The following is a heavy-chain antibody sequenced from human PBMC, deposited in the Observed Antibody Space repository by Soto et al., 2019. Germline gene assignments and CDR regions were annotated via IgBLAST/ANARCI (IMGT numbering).Heavy chain of an antibody. V-gene: IGHV3-21*01. D-gene: IGHD2-15*01. CDR3: ARDGGVAATLANYFDY. CDR2: MSRSSRYI. Sequence: GGSLRLSCAASGFTFNSYSMNWVRQAPGKGLEWVSSMSRSSRYIYYADSVKGRFTISRDNAKNSVYLQMNSLRAEDTAVYYWARDGGVAATLANYFDYWGQGTLVTVSS. J-gene: IGHJ4*02. CDR1: GFTFNSYS.